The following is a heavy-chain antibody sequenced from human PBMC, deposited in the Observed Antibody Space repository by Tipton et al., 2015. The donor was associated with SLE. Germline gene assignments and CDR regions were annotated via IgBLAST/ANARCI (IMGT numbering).Heavy chain of an antibody. V-gene: IGHV4-4*02. J-gene: IGHJ4*02. CDR1: GGSIISSSW. Sequence: GLVKPSGTLSLTCAVSGGSIISSSWWSWVRQPPGKGLEWIGDIYHSESPNYNPSLKSRVTISIDKSKNQFSLKLTSVTAADTAVYYCARDEYRYDTTGYHLLGHFDFWGQGTLVTVSS. CDR3: ARDEYRYDTTGYHLLGHFDF. CDR2: IYHSESP. D-gene: IGHD3-22*01.